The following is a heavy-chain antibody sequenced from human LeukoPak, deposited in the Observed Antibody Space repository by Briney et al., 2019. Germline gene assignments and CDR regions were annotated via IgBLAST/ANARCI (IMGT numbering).Heavy chain of an antibody. D-gene: IGHD6-13*01. CDR1: GFTFSTYS. CDR3: ARSTSYSAAAGTPENAFDI. J-gene: IGHJ3*02. Sequence: GGSLRLSCAASGFTFSTYSMNWVRQAPGKGLEWVSSIISTSSYIYYPDSVKGRFTISRDNDKNSLYLQMNSLRAEDTAVYYCARSTSYSAAAGTPENAFDIWGQGTMVTVSS. CDR2: IISTSSYI. V-gene: IGHV3-21*01.